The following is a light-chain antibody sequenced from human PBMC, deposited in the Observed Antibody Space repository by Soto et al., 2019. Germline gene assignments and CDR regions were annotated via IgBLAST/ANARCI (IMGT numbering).Light chain of an antibody. Sequence: EIVMTQSPATLSVSPGERATLSCRASQSVSSNLAWYQQKPGQAPRLLIYGASRATGIPARFSGSGSGTEFTLTISSLQSEDFAVYYCQQYYSSLAITFGQGTRLEIK. CDR3: QQYYSSLAIT. V-gene: IGKV3-15*01. J-gene: IGKJ5*01. CDR2: GAS. CDR1: QSVSSN.